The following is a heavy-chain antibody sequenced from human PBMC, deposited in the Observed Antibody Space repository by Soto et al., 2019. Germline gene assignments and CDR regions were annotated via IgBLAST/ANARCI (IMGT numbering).Heavy chain of an antibody. CDR1: GYTFTSYY. CDR3: TRGSLTTVTSPIDY. D-gene: IGHD4-17*01. CDR2: INPSGGGT. Sequence: QVQLVQSGAEVKKPGASVKVSCKASGYTFTSYYMHWVXXXXXXGLXWMGIINPSGGGTTYAQKFQGRVTMTSDTSTSTVYMELSSLTSEDTAVYYCTRGSLTTVTSPIDYWGQGTLVTVSS. V-gene: IGHV1-46*03. J-gene: IGHJ4*02.